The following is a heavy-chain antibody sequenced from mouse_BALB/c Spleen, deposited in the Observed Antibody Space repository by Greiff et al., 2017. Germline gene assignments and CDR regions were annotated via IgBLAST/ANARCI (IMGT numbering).Heavy chain of an antibody. J-gene: IGHJ4*01. V-gene: IGHV5-4*02. D-gene: IGHD2-1*01. Sequence: DVKLVESGGGLVKPGGSLKLSCAASGFTFSDYYMYWVRQTPEKRLEWVATISDGGSYTYYPDSVKGRFTISRDNAKNNLYLQMSSLKSEDTAMYYCARDPYGNYGTYAMDYWGQGTSVTVSS. CDR2: ISDGGSYT. CDR3: ARDPYGNYGTYAMDY. CDR1: GFTFSDYY.